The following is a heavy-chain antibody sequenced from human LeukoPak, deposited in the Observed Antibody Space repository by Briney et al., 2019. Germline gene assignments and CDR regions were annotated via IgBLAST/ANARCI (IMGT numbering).Heavy chain of an antibody. CDR3: ARDSGKFYFDY. Sequence: GGSLRRSCAASGFTFSNYEKKWGRQGPGKGLEGVSYISSSGSIIYYADSVKGRSTISRDNAKNSLYLRMNSLRAEDTAVYYCARDSGKFYFDYWGQGTLVTVSS. J-gene: IGHJ4*02. CDR2: ISSSGSII. CDR1: GFTFSNYE. V-gene: IGHV3-48*03.